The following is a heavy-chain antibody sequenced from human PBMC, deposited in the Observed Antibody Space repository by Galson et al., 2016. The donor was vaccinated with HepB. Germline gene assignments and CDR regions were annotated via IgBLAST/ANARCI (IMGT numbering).Heavy chain of an antibody. CDR2: ISGSGVST. Sequence: SLRLSCAASGFTFSSYAISWVRQAPGKGLEWVSLISGSGVSTYYADPVKGRFTISRDNSKNTLYLQMNSLRADDTAVYYCARGLQNPTRTSSYYFDYWGQGTLVTGSS. J-gene: IGHJ4*02. CDR1: GFTFSSYA. V-gene: IGHV3-23*01. CDR3: ARGLQNPTRTSSYYFDY. D-gene: IGHD6-13*01.